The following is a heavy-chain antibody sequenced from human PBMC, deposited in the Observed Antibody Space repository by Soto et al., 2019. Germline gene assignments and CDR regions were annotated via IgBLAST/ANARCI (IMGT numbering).Heavy chain of an antibody. D-gene: IGHD2-21*01. V-gene: IGHV3-23*01. CDR2: ITVTDAGT. CDR1: GFILSKYA. Sequence: GGSLRLSCAASGFILSKYAMSWVRQAPGKGLEWVSTITVTDAGTAYADSVKGRFTISRDNSKNTLYLQMNSLRVEDTAVYYCAKDAPGGGWLSDSWGQGARVTVSS. J-gene: IGHJ4*02. CDR3: AKDAPGGGWLSDS.